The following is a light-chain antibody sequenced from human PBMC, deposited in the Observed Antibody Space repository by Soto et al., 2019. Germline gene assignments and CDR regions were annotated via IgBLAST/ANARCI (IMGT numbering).Light chain of an antibody. CDR3: ATWDDSLNGWV. CDR1: KSNIVDNP. Sequence: QSVLTQPPSASGTPGQRVIISCSGSKSNIVDNPVNWFQQFPGTAPKLLIFSNDERPSGVPERFSGSKSGASASLAISGLQSDDEADYSCATWDDSLNGWVFGGGTKLTVL. CDR2: SND. J-gene: IGLJ3*02. V-gene: IGLV1-44*01.